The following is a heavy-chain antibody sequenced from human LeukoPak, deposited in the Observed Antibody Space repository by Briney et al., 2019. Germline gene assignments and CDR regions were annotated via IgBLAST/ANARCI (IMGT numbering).Heavy chain of an antibody. CDR2: IYSGGST. J-gene: IGHJ1*01. Sequence: PGGSLRLSCAASGFTVSSNYMSWVRQAPGKGLEWVSVIYSGGSTYYADSVKGRFTISRDNSKNTLYLQMNSLKAEDTAVYYCAREGVCYDGSGYKTAEYFQHWGQGTLVTVSS. CDR3: AREGVCYDGSGYKTAEYFQH. D-gene: IGHD3-22*01. V-gene: IGHV3-53*01. CDR1: GFTVSSNY.